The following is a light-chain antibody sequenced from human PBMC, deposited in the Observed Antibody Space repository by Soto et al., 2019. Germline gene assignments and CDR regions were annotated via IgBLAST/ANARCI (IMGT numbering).Light chain of an antibody. J-gene: IGKJ5*01. Sequence: EIVMTQSPATLSVSPGERATLSCRASQSVSSNLAWYQQKPGQAPRRLIYGASTRATGIPSRFSGSGSGAEFTLNISRLQSEDFAVYDCQQYNNWPPITFGQGTRLEI. CDR3: QQYNNWPPIT. CDR1: QSVSSN. V-gene: IGKV3-15*01. CDR2: GAS.